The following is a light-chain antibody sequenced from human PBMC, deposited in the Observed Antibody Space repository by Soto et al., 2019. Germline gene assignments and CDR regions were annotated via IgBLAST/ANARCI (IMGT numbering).Light chain of an antibody. CDR3: QQYHNLLYT. CDR1: QDITKS. J-gene: IGKJ2*01. V-gene: IGKV1-33*01. CDR2: GAS. Sequence: DIQLTQSPSSLSASLGDRVTITCRASQDITKSLNWYQQRPGKAPKLLIHGASSLETGVPSRFSRYGSGTYFTFTISSLQPEYVATYYCQQYHNLLYTFGQGTVLEIK.